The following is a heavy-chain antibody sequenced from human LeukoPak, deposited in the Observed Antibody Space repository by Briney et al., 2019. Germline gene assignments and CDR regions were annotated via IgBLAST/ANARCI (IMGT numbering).Heavy chain of an antibody. J-gene: IGHJ4*02. Sequence: ASVKVSCKASGYTLTSYDISWVRQAPGQGLEWMGWISAYNGNTNYVHSLQGRVTMTTDTSTSTAYMELRSLRSDDTAIYYCAREAAAGVYFEYWGQGTLVTVSS. D-gene: IGHD6-13*01. CDR2: ISAYNGNT. CDR3: AREAAAGVYFEY. V-gene: IGHV1-18*01. CDR1: GYTLTSYD.